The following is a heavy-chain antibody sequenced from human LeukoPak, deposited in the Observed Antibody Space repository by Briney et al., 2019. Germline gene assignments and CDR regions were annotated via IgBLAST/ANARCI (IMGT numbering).Heavy chain of an antibody. D-gene: IGHD3-22*01. Sequence: GRSLRLSCAASGFTVSSNYMSWVRQAPGKGLEWVSVIYSGGSTYYADSVKGRFTISRDNSKNTLYLQMNSLRAEDTAVYYCARDTHYDSSGYYLEAFDIWGQGTMVTVSS. CDR1: GFTVSSNY. CDR2: IYSGGST. V-gene: IGHV3-53*01. CDR3: ARDTHYDSSGYYLEAFDI. J-gene: IGHJ3*02.